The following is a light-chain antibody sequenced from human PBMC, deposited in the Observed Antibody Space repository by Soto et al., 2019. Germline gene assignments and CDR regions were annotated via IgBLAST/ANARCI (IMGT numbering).Light chain of an antibody. CDR1: ESLLFSNGNNY. Sequence: DIVLTQSPLSLTVTPGEPASISCRSSESLLFSNGNNYLDWYLQKPGQIPQLLMYLGSTRASGVPDRFSGSGSGTDFTLTISRVEAEDVGVYYCMQALHNPLTFGGGTKVEIK. CDR2: LGS. V-gene: IGKV2-28*01. CDR3: MQALHNPLT. J-gene: IGKJ4*01.